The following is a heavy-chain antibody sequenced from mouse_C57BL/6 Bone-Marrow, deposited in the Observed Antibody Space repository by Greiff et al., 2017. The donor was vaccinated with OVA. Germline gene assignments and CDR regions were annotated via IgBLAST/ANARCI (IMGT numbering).Heavy chain of an antibody. Sequence: QVQLQQSGAELARPGASVKLSCKASGYTFTSYGISWVKQRTGQGLEWIGEIYPRSGNTYYNEKFRGKATLTADKSSSTAYMELRSLTSEDSAVYFCARSYYYGSRDYWGQGTTLTVSS. D-gene: IGHD1-1*01. CDR1: GYTFTSYG. CDR2: IYPRSGNT. J-gene: IGHJ2*01. CDR3: ARSYYYGSRDY. V-gene: IGHV1-81*01.